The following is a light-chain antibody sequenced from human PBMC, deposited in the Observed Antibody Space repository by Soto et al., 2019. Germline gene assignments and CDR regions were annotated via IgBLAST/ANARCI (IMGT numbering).Light chain of an antibody. Sequence: QSVLTQPPSASGTPGQRVTTSCSGSNSNIGSNTVTWYQQLPGTAPKLLIYGYNQRPSGVPDRFSGSKSGTSASPAISGVQSEDEADDYCAAWEDSLNGFVFGTGTKVTVL. CDR1: NSNIGSNT. J-gene: IGLJ1*01. CDR3: AAWEDSLNGFV. V-gene: IGLV1-44*01. CDR2: GYN.